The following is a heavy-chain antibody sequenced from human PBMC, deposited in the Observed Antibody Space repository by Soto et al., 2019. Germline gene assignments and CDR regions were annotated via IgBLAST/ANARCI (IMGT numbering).Heavy chain of an antibody. CDR1: GGTFSSYA. J-gene: IGHJ4*02. Sequence: ASVKVSCKASGGTFSSYAISWVRQAPGQGLEWMGGIIPIFGTANYAQKFQGRVTITADESTSTAYMELSSLRSEDTAVYYCARVGVVPAATWVFDYWGQGTLVTGYS. CDR3: ARVGVVPAATWVFDY. V-gene: IGHV1-69*13. CDR2: IIPIFGTA. D-gene: IGHD2-2*01.